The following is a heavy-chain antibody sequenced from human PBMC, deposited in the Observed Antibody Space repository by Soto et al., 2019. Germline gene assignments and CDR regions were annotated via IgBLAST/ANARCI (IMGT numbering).Heavy chain of an antibody. V-gene: IGHV3-20*04. Sequence: GGSLRLSCAASGFTFDDYVMSWVRQAPGKGLEWVSGINWNGGSTGYADSVRGRFTISRDNAKNSLYLQMNSLRAEDTALFYCARVSDRYSSGQNSFDPWGQGTLVTVSS. D-gene: IGHD6-19*01. CDR3: ARVSDRYSSGQNSFDP. CDR2: INWNGGST. CDR1: GFTFDDYV. J-gene: IGHJ5*02.